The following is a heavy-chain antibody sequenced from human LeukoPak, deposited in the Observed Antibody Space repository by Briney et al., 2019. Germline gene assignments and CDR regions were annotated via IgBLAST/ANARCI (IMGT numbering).Heavy chain of an antibody. V-gene: IGHV3-21*01. CDR2: IGSSSSYI. CDR1: GFTFSSYS. CDR3: ARDGLRYSSGFDY. D-gene: IGHD6-19*01. Sequence: GGSLRLSCAASGFTFSSYSMNWVRQAPGKGLEWVSSIGSSSSYIYYADSVKGRFTISRDNAKNSLYLQMNSLRAEDTAVYYCARDGLRYSSGFDYWGQGTLVTVSS. J-gene: IGHJ4*02.